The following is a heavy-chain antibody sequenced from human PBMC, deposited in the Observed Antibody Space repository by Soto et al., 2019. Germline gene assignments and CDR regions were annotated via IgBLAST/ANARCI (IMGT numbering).Heavy chain of an antibody. Sequence: GGSLRLSCVVSGFSFSSFEMNWVRQAPGKGLEWVSYISGSGTTTYYADSVKGRFTTSRDNAKNSLYLQMNTLSAEDTALYYCARDSRNSYGLDVWGQGTTVTVSS. V-gene: IGHV3-48*03. J-gene: IGHJ6*02. CDR1: GFSFSSFE. CDR2: ISGSGTTT. CDR3: ARDSRNSYGLDV.